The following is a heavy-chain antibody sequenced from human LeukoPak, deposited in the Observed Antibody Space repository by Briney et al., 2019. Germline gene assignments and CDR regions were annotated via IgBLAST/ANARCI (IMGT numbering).Heavy chain of an antibody. D-gene: IGHD1-26*01. J-gene: IGHJ4*02. Sequence: GGSLRLSFAASALSLKAYNMNWFRQAPGKGLEWVSSISYTGTYIYYADSVKGRFTISRDNAQNSLYLQMNSLRAEDTAIYYCVRDRGTCRPIDYWGQGTLVTVSS. CDR3: VRDRGTCRPIDY. CDR2: ISYTGTYI. V-gene: IGHV3-21*04. CDR1: ALSLKAYN.